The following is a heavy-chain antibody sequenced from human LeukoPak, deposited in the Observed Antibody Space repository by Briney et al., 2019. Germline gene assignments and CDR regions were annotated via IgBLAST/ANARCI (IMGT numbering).Heavy chain of an antibody. Sequence: KPSETLSLTCTVSGGSISSYYWSWIRQPPGKGLEWIGYIYYSGSTNYNPSLESRVTISVDTSKNQFSLKLSSVTAADTAVYYCARGGQLWFDYWGQGTLVTVSS. CDR2: IYYSGST. CDR1: GGSISSYY. J-gene: IGHJ4*02. CDR3: ARGGQLWFDY. V-gene: IGHV4-59*01. D-gene: IGHD5-18*01.